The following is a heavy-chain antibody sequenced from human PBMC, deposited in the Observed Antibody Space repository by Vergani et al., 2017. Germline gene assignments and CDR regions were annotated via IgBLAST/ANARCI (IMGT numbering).Heavy chain of an antibody. CDR3: TKSSCEYTGHFFGY. CDR1: GFSFPGYA. CDR2: FSGSSGTP. Sequence: EVQLLESGGGLVQPGGSLRLSCEASGFSFPGYAMSWVRQAPGKGLEWVSSFSGSSGTPYYADSVKGRFIISRDNSKNTLYLQMNSLRADDTAVYYCTKSSCEYTGHFFGYWGQGTLANLPS. D-gene: IGHD6-6*01. J-gene: IGHJ4*02. V-gene: IGHV3-23*01.